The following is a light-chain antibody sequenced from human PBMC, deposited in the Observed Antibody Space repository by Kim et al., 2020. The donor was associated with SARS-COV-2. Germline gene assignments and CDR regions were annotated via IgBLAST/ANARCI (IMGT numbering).Light chain of an antibody. CDR3: QQLNSYPVT. CDR1: QVVGSY. J-gene: IGKJ5*01. CDR2: AAS. Sequence: DIQLTQSPSFLSASVEDRVTITCRASQVVGSYLAWYQQKPGIAPRLLIYAASTLQSGVPSRFSGRGSGTEFTLTINSLQPEDFATYYCQQLNSYPVTFGQGTRLEIK. V-gene: IGKV1-9*01.